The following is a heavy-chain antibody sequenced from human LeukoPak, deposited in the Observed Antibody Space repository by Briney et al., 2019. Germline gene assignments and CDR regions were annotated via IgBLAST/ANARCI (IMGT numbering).Heavy chain of an antibody. D-gene: IGHD3-10*01. CDR3: AKTRYYYGSGTDNWFDP. Sequence: GGSLRLSCAASGFTFSSYWMSWVRQAPGKGLEWVANIKQDGSEKYYVDSVKGRFTISRDNSKNTLYLQMNSLRAEDTAVYYCAKTRYYYGSGTDNWFDPWGQGTLVTVSS. CDR2: IKQDGSEK. J-gene: IGHJ5*02. V-gene: IGHV3-7*03. CDR1: GFTFSSYW.